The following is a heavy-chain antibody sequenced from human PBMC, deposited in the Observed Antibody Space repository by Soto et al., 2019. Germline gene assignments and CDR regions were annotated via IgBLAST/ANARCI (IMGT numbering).Heavy chain of an antibody. CDR2: ISYDGSNK. V-gene: IGHV3-30-3*01. CDR3: ARDGDSSSWYLSYGYYYYGMDV. D-gene: IGHD6-13*01. Sequence: GGSLRLSCAASGFTFSSYAMHWVRQAPGKGLEWVAVISYDGSNKYYADSVKGRFTISRDNSKNTLYLQMNSLRAEDTAVYYCARDGDSSSWYLSYGYYYYGMDVWGQGTTVTVSS. CDR1: GFTFSSYA. J-gene: IGHJ6*02.